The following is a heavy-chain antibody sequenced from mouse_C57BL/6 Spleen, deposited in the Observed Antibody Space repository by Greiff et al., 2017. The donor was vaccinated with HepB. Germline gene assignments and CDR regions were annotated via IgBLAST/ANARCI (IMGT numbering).Heavy chain of an antibody. CDR3: ARNYDYDGGYFDY. D-gene: IGHD2-4*01. Sequence: EVQLQQSGPELVKPGASVKMSCKASGYTFTDYNMHWVKQSHGKSLEWLGYINPNNGGTSYNQKFKGKATLTVNKSSSTAYMELRSLTSEDSAVYYCARNYDYDGGYFDYWGQGTTLTVSS. V-gene: IGHV1-22*01. J-gene: IGHJ2*01. CDR1: GYTFTDYN. CDR2: INPNNGGT.